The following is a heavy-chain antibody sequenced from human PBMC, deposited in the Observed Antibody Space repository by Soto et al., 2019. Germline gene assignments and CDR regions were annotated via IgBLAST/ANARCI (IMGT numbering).Heavy chain of an antibody. Sequence: SETLSLTCSASGGSITSSSHFGGWVRQPPGKGLEWIGTIYFTGNTYYTPSLKSRLTMSIDTSKNEFSLRRNAVTAADTAVYYCAGQTFTIAAASYGRSNWFDPWGPGTMVTVSS. CDR2: IYFTGNT. CDR3: AGQTFTIAAASYGRSNWFDP. V-gene: IGHV4-39*01. J-gene: IGHJ5*02. CDR1: GGSITSSSHF. D-gene: IGHD6-25*01.